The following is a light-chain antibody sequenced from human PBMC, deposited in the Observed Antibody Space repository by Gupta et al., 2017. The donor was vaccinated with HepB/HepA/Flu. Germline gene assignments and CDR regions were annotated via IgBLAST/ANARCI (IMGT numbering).Light chain of an antibody. V-gene: IGLV1-51*02. CDR1: GSNIGNSY. Sequence: QSLLTPSSSVSASPGQKVTISCCGSGSNIGNSYVSWYQQVPGRAPKLLIYENNKRPSGIPDRFSGSKSGTSATLGITGLQTGGEADYYCGTWDTSLDAYVFGGGTKLTVL. CDR3: GTWDTSLDAYV. CDR2: ENN. J-gene: IGLJ2*01.